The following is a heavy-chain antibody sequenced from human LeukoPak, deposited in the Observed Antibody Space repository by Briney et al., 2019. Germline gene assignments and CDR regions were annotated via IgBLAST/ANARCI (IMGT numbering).Heavy chain of an antibody. CDR1: GGSISSSYW. D-gene: IGHD2-21*02. V-gene: IGHV4-4*02. Sequence: SGTLSLTCAVSGGSISSSYWWSWVRQPPGKGLEWIGEVYHSGSTNYSPSLKSRVTLSVDKSKNQFSLRLSSVTAADTAVYYCAGAYCGGDCYSGRTFDIWGQGTMVTVSS. CDR3: AGAYCGGDCYSGRTFDI. J-gene: IGHJ3*02. CDR2: VYHSGST.